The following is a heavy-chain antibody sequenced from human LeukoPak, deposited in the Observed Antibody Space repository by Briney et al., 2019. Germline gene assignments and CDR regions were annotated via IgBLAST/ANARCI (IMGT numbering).Heavy chain of an antibody. V-gene: IGHV4-61*02. Sequence: PSQTLSLTCTVSGGSISSGSYYWSWIRQPAGKGLEWIGRIYTSGSTNYNPSLKSRVTISVDTSKNQFSLKLSSVTAADTAVYYCARGSSGWYESDYWGQGTLVTVSS. J-gene: IGHJ4*02. CDR1: GGSISSGSYY. CDR3: ARGSSGWYESDY. D-gene: IGHD6-19*01. CDR2: IYTSGST.